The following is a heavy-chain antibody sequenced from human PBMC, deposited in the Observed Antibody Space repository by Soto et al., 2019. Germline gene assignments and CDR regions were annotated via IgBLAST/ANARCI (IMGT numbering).Heavy chain of an antibody. J-gene: IGHJ6*02. D-gene: IGHD6-13*01. V-gene: IGHV3-33*01. CDR3: ARDLASIAAAGFGPEYYGMDV. Sequence: LRLSCAASGFTFSSYGMHWVRQAPGKGLEWVAVIWYDGSNKYYADSVKGRFTISRDNSKNTLYLQMNSLRAEYTAVYYCARDLASIAAAGFGPEYYGMDVWGQGTTVTVS. CDR2: IWYDGSNK. CDR1: GFTFSSYG.